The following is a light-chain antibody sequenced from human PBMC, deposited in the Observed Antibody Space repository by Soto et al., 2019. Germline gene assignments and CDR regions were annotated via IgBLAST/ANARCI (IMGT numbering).Light chain of an antibody. Sequence: EIVMTQSPATLSVSPGERATLSCRASQSISSNLAWYQQKPGQAPRLLMFRTSSRATGFPARFSGSGSGTEFNLTISSLQSEDFGVYYCQQYSSWPPFTFGQGTRLEIK. CDR3: QQYSSWPPFT. V-gene: IGKV3-15*01. J-gene: IGKJ5*01. CDR1: QSISSN. CDR2: RTS.